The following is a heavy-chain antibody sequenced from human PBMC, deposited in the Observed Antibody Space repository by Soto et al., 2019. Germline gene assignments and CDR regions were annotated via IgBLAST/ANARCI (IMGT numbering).Heavy chain of an antibody. CDR2: IYPGDSVT. J-gene: IGHJ4*02. D-gene: IGHD3-22*01. V-gene: IGHV5-51*01. CDR3: ARLAYDSSGYYLFDY. CDR1: GYSFTSYW. Sequence: GESLKISCKGSGYSFTSYWIGWVRQMPGKGLEWMGIIYPGDSVTRYSPSFQGQVTISADMSISTAYLPWSSLKASDTAMYYCARLAYDSSGYYLFDYWGQGTLVTVSS.